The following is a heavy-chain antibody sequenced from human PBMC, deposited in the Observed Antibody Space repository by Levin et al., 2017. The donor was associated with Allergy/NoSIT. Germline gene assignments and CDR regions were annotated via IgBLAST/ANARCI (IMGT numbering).Heavy chain of an antibody. Sequence: PGGSLRLSCVASGLPFSNLWMNWVRQAPGKGLEWVGRIKNEAGGGTIEYAASVRGRFIISRDDSRNTLYLQMNSLKTEDTAVYYCTQSLVIYGGEPWGQGTLVTVSS. CDR3: TQSLVIYGGEP. D-gene: IGHD2-8*02. V-gene: IGHV3-15*01. J-gene: IGHJ5*02. CDR1: GLPFSNLW. CDR2: IKNEAGGGTI.